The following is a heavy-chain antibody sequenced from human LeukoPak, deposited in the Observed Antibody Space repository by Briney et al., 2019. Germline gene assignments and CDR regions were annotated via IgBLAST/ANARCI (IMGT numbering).Heavy chain of an antibody. CDR1: GGSISSYY. J-gene: IGHJ4*02. V-gene: IGHV4-59*01. CDR3: ARDAGYGYSFFDY. Sequence: SETLSLTCTVSGGSISSYYWSSIRQPPGKGLEWIGYIYYSGSTNYNPSLKSRVTVSVDTSKNQFSLKLSSVTAADTAVYYCARDAGYGYSFFDYWGQGTLVTVSS. CDR2: IYYSGST. D-gene: IGHD2-21*01.